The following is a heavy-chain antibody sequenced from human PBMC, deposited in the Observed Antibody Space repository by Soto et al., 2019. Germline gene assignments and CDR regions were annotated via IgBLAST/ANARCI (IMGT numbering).Heavy chain of an antibody. CDR1: GFTFSSYG. CDR2: ISYDGSNK. Sequence: GGSLRLSCAASGFTFSSYGMHWVRQAPGKGLEWVAVISYDGSNKYYADSVKGRFTISRDNSKNTLYLQMNSLRAEDTAVYYCAKDGGYFDFYYYYGMDVWGQGTTVTVSS. D-gene: IGHD3-9*01. J-gene: IGHJ6*02. V-gene: IGHV3-30*18. CDR3: AKDGGYFDFYYYYGMDV.